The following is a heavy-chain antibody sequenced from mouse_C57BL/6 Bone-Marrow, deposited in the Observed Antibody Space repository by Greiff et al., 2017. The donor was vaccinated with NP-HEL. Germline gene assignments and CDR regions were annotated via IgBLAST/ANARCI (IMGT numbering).Heavy chain of an antibody. CDR2: IWTGGGT. D-gene: IGHD1-1*01. J-gene: IGHJ3*01. CDR3: ARIYYYGSSSFAY. CDR1: GFSLTSYA. V-gene: IGHV2-9-1*01. Sequence: QVQLQQSGPGLVAPSQSLSIPCSVSGFSLTSYAISWVRQPPGKGLEWLGVIWTGGGTNYNSALKSRLSISKDNSKSQVFLKMNSLQTDDTARYYCARIYYYGSSSFAYWGQGTLVTVSA.